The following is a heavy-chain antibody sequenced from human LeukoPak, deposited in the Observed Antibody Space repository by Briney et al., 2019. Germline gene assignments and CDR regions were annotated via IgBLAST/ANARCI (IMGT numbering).Heavy chain of an antibody. J-gene: IGHJ5*02. Sequence: SVKVSCKASGGTFSSYAISWVRQAPGQGLEWMGRIIPIFGIANYAQKFQGRVTITADKPTSTAYMELSSLRSEDTAVYYCAREPLSVHDRINWFDPWGQGTLVTVSS. D-gene: IGHD2/OR15-2a*01. V-gene: IGHV1-69*04. CDR2: IIPIFGIA. CDR1: GGTFSSYA. CDR3: AREPLSVHDRINWFDP.